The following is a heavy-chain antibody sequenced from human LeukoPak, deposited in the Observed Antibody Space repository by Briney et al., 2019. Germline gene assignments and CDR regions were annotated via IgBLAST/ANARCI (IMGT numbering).Heavy chain of an antibody. Sequence: ASVKVSCKASGGTFSSYAISWVRQAPGQGLEWMGGIIPIFGTANYAQKFQGRVTITADESTSTAYMELSRLRSDDTAVYYCARAGGYCSSTSCYKGPNWFDPWGQGTLVTVSS. V-gene: IGHV1-69*13. CDR2: IIPIFGTA. J-gene: IGHJ5*02. CDR1: GGTFSSYA. CDR3: ARAGGYCSSTSCYKGPNWFDP. D-gene: IGHD2-2*02.